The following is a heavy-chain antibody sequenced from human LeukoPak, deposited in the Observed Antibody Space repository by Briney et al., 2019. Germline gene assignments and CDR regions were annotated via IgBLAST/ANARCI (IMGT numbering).Heavy chain of an antibody. CDR2: INSDGTYT. Sequence: PGGSLRLSCAASGFTFRNNWRHGVGQAPGKGLVGVPRINSDGTYTNYADSVKGRFTISRDNAKNTLYLQMNSLRAEDTAVYYCTSLPLMIVVAGDAFDIWGQGTMVTVSS. CDR3: TSLPLMIVVAGDAFDI. V-gene: IGHV3-74*01. CDR1: GFTFRNNW. J-gene: IGHJ3*02. D-gene: IGHD3-22*01.